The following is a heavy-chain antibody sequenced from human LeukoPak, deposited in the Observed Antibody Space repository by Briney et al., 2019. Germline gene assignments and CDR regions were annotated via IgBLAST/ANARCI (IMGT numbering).Heavy chain of an antibody. CDR2: ISAYNGST. J-gene: IGHJ6*02. V-gene: IGHV1-18*01. CDR3: ARDGGSWYSPYYYGMDV. CDR1: GYTFTSYG. D-gene: IGHD6-13*01. Sequence: ASVKVSCKASGYTFTSYGISWVRQAPGQGLEWMGWISAYNGSTNYAQKLQGRVTMTTDTSTSTAYMELRSLRSDDTAVYYCARDGGSWYSPYYYGMDVWGQGTTVTVSS.